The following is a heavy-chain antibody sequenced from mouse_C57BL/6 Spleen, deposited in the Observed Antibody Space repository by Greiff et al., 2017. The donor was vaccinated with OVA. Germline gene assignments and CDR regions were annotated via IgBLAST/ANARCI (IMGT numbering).Heavy chain of an antibody. D-gene: IGHD2-3*01. Sequence: QVQLQQPGAELVKPGASVKLSCKASGYTFTSYWMQWVKQRPGQGLEWIGEIDPSDSYTNYNQKFKGKATLTVDTSASTAYMQLSSLTSEDSAVYYCARGWGYWGQGTTLTVSS. J-gene: IGHJ2*01. CDR1: GYTFTSYW. CDR2: IDPSDSYT. V-gene: IGHV1-50*01. CDR3: ARGWGY.